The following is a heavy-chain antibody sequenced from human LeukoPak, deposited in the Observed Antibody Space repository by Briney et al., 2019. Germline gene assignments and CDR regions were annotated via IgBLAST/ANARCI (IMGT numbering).Heavy chain of an antibody. J-gene: IGHJ6*04. V-gene: IGHV3-74*01. CDR1: GFTFSSYW. D-gene: IGHD3-10*02. CDR3: AELGITMIGGV. Sequence: GGSLRLSCAASGFTFSSYWMHWVRHAPGKGLVWVSRINSDGSSTSYADSVKGRFTISRDNAKNSLYLQMNSLRAEDTAVYYCAELGITMIGGVWGKGTPVTISS. CDR2: INSDGSST.